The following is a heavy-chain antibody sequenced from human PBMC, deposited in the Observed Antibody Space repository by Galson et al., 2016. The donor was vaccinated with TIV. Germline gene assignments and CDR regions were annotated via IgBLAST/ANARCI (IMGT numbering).Heavy chain of an antibody. J-gene: IGHJ6*02. Sequence: SVKVSCKASGGTFSSYVIKWVRQAPGQGLEWMGEIIPMFGTANYAQKFQGRVTITADESTSTAYMELSSLRSEDTAVYYCGKDRNTAFDTHYSYYGLDVWGQGTTVIVSS. CDR2: IIPMFGTA. V-gene: IGHV1-69*13. CDR3: GKDRNTAFDTHYSYYGLDV. D-gene: IGHD5-18*01. CDR1: GGTFSSYV.